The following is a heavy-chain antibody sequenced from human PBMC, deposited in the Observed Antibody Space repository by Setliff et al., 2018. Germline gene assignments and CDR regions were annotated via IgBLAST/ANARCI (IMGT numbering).Heavy chain of an antibody. CDR1: GYKFSTYW. J-gene: IGHJ4*02. CDR2: IYPGDSDT. D-gene: IGHD5-12*01. CDR3: ARGDSGYDSGDY. Sequence: GESLKISCHTSGYKFSTYWIGWVRQMPGKGLELMGIIYPGDSDTRYSPSFQGQVTISADKSISTAYLQWSSLKASDTATYYCARGDSGYDSGDYWGQGTLVTVSS. V-gene: IGHV5-51*01.